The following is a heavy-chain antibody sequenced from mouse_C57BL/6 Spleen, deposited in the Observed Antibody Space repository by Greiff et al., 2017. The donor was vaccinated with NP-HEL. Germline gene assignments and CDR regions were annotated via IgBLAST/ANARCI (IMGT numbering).Heavy chain of an antibody. CDR1: GYSFTGYY. D-gene: IGHD4-1*01. CDR3: ASRRNWDGYFDY. J-gene: IGHJ2*01. V-gene: IGHV1-42*01. CDR2: INPSTGGT. Sequence: DVQLQESGPELVKPGASVKISCKASGYSFTGYYMNWVKQSPEKSLEWIGEINPSTGGTTYNQKFKAKATLTVDKSSSTAYMQLKSLTSEDSAVYYCASRRNWDGYFDYWGQGTTLTVSS.